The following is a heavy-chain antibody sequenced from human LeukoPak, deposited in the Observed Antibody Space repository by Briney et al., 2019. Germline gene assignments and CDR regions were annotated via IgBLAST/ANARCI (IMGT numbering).Heavy chain of an antibody. CDR3: ARGVSPSIAARPVNYFDY. CDR1: GGTFSSYA. J-gene: IGHJ4*02. D-gene: IGHD6-6*01. CDR2: INPSGGST. V-gene: IGHV1-46*01. Sequence: ASVKVSCKASGGTFSSYAISWVRQAPGQGLEWMGIINPSGGSTSYAQKFQGRVTMTRDTSTSTVYMELSSLRSEDTAVYYCARGVSPSIAARPVNYFDYWGQGTLVTVSS.